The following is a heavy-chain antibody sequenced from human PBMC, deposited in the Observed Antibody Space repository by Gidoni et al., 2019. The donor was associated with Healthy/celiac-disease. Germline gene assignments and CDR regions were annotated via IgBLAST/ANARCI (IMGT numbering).Heavy chain of an antibody. CDR3: AKAMVQGVTSAFDI. J-gene: IGHJ3*02. CDR2: ISWNSGSI. CDR1: GFTFDDYA. Sequence: EVQLVESGGGLVQPGRSLRLSCAASGFTFDDYAMHWVRQAPGKGLEWVSGISWNSGSIGYADSVKGRFTISRDNAKNSLYLQMNSLRAEDTALYYCAKAMVQGVTSAFDIWGQGTMVTVSS. D-gene: IGHD3-10*01. V-gene: IGHV3-9*01.